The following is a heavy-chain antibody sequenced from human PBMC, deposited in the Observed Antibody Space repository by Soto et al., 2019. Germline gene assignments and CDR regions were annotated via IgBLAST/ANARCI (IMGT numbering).Heavy chain of an antibody. V-gene: IGHV3-33*01. CDR1: GFTFSSYG. CDR2: IWYDGSNK. Sequence: PGGSLRLSCAASGFTFSSYGMHWVRQAPGKGLECVAVIWYDGSNKYYADSVKGRFTISRDNSKNTLYLQMNSLRAEDTAVYYCARGTLRGYCSGGSCYSDWFDPWGQGTLVTVSS. J-gene: IGHJ5*02. CDR3: ARGTLRGYCSGGSCYSDWFDP. D-gene: IGHD2-15*01.